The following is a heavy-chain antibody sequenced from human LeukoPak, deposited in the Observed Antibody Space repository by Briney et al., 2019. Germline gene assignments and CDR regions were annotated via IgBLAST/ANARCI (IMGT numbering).Heavy chain of an antibody. D-gene: IGHD6-19*01. J-gene: IGHJ5*02. CDR3: ARASSHSQWLVPTWFDP. CDR2: MNPNSGNT. V-gene: IGHV1-8*01. Sequence: ASVKVSCKASGYTFTSYDINWVRQATGQGLEWMGWMNPNSGNTGYAQKFQGRVTMTRNTSISTAYMELSSLRSEDTAVYYCARASSHSQWLVPTWFDPWGQGTLVTVSS. CDR1: GYTFTSYD.